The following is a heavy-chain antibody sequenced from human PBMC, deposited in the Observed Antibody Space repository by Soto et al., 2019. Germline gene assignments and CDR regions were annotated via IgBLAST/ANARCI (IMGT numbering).Heavy chain of an antibody. J-gene: IGHJ6*02. CDR2: IIPIFGTA. D-gene: IGHD3-9*01. CDR1: GGTFSSYA. Sequence: SVKVSCKASGGTFSSYAIIWVRQAPVQGLEWMGGIIPIFGTANYAQKFQGRVTITADKSTSTAYMELSSLRSEETAVYYCARDKGFYDILTGYYRYYYGMDVWGQGTTVTVSS. CDR3: ARDKGFYDILTGYYRYYYGMDV. V-gene: IGHV1-69*06.